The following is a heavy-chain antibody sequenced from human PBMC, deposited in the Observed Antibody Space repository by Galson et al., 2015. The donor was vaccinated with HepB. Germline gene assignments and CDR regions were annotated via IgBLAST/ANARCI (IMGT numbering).Heavy chain of an antibody. CDR2: INSRGST. CDR3: ARERVGGDFDH. V-gene: IGHV4-59*12. CDR1: VGALSSYL. Sequence: LSLTCTVSVGALSSYLWTWIRQPPGKGLEWVGYINSRGSTDYNPSLKSRVSISVDTSKKQFSLRLSSVTAADTAVYYCARERVGGDFDHWGQGTPVTVSS. D-gene: IGHD2-2*01. J-gene: IGHJ4*02.